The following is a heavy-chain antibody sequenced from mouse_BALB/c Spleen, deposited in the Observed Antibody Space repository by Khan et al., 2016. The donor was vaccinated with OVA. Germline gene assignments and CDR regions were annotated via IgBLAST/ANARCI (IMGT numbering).Heavy chain of an antibody. CDR1: GFTFSDYG. CDR3: ARGGGTAPFAY. J-gene: IGHJ3*01. V-gene: IGHV5-15*02. Sequence: EVELVESGGGLVQPGGSRQLSCAASGFTFSDYGMAWVRQAPGKGPEWVAFISDLAYTIYYGAAVTGRFTISRENAKNTLYLEMSRLRSEDTAIYYCARGGGTAPFAYWGLGTLVTVSA. D-gene: IGHD1-2*01. CDR2: ISDLAYTI.